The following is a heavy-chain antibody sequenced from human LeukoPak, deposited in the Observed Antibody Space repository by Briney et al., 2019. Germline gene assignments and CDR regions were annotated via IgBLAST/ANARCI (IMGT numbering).Heavy chain of an antibody. D-gene: IGHD6-6*01. J-gene: IGHJ4*02. CDR1: GFTFSSYS. CDR2: ISSSSSYI. V-gene: IGHV3-21*01. CDR3: ARDIAARLIDY. Sequence: GGSLRLSCATSGFTFSSYSMNWVRQAPGKGLEWVSSISSSSSYIYYADSVKGRFTISRDNAKNSLYLQMNSLRAEDTAVYYCARDIAARLIDYWGQGTLVTVSS.